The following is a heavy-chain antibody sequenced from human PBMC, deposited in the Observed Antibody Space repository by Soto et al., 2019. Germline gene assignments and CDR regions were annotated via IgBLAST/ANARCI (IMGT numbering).Heavy chain of an antibody. CDR2: INNVGTYT. CDR1: GFTFSSSW. V-gene: IGHV3-74*01. Sequence: EVQLVESGGGLVQPGGSLRLSCAASGFTFSSSWIHWVRQAPGKGLEWVSRINNVGTYTTYADSVKGRLTISRDNAKNTVFLQMNSLRVEDSAVYYCASGGLAGAGTYYNDFWGRGTLVTVSS. CDR3: ASGGLAGAGTYYNDF. J-gene: IGHJ4*02. D-gene: IGHD3-10*01.